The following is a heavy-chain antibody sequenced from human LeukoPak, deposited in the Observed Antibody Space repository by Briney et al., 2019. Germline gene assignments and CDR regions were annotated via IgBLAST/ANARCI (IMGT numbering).Heavy chain of an antibody. CDR2: INHSGST. Sequence: PSETLSLTCAVYGGSFSGYYWSWIRQPPGKGLEWIGEINHSGSTNYNPSLKSRVTISVDTSKNQFSLKLSSVTAADTAVYYCAREYHGRGVSLDYWGQGTLVTVSS. D-gene: IGHD3-10*01. V-gene: IGHV4-34*01. CDR3: AREYHGRGVSLDY. J-gene: IGHJ4*02. CDR1: GGSFSGYY.